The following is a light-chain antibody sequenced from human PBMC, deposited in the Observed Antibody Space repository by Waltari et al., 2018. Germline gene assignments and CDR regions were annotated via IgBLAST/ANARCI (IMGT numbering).Light chain of an antibody. CDR3: QQLYDTMWA. Sequence: IVMTQSPDSLAVSLGERATMNCNASQSVLGSSHTRNYLAWYQQKPGQPPKLLIYWASTRESGVPDRFSGSGSGTDFTLTISSLQAEDVAVYYCQQLYDTMWAFGQGTKVEIK. J-gene: IGKJ1*01. CDR2: WAS. V-gene: IGKV4-1*01. CDR1: QSVLGSSHTRNY.